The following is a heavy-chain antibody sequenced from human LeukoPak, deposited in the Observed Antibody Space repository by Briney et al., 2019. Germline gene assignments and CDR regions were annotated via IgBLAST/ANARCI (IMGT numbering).Heavy chain of an antibody. D-gene: IGHD1-26*01. CDR1: GYTFTSYG. J-gene: IGHJ4*02. V-gene: IGHV1-18*01. CDR2: ISAYNGNT. CDR3: ARDEWGVGATTDYYFDY. Sequence: GASAKVSCKASGYTFTSYGISWVRQAPGQGLEWMGWISAYNGNTNYAQKLQGRVTMTTDTSTSTAYMELRSLRSDDTAVYYCARDEWGVGATTDYYFDYWGQGTLVTVSS.